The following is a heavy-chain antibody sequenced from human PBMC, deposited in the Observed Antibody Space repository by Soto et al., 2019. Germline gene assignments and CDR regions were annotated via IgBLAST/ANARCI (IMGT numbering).Heavy chain of an antibody. CDR3: ARQPSRDSGQHWDQNY. D-gene: IGHD1-26*01. J-gene: IGHJ4*02. Sequence: PSETLSLTCTVSGCSISSSSYYWCWILHPPGKGLEWIGSIYYSGSTYYNPSLKSRVTISVDTSKNQFSLKLSSVTAADTAVYYCARQPSRDSGQHWDQNYRGQGTLVPVAS. V-gene: IGHV4-39*01. CDR2: IYYSGST. CDR1: GCSISSSSYY.